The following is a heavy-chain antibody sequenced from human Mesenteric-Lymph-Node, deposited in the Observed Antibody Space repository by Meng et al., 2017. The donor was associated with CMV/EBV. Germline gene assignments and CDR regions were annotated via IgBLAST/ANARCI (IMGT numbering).Heavy chain of an antibody. CDR3: SKDGSTPLYYYGMDV. Sequence: ASVKVSCKASGYTFTGYYMHWVRQAPGQGLEWMGWINPNSGGTNYAQKFQGRVTMTRDTSISTAYMELSRVKSDDTAVYYWSKDGSTPLYYYGMDVWGQGTTVTVSS. J-gene: IGHJ6*02. CDR2: INPNSGGT. CDR1: GYTFTGYY. V-gene: IGHV1-2*02. D-gene: IGHD1-26*01.